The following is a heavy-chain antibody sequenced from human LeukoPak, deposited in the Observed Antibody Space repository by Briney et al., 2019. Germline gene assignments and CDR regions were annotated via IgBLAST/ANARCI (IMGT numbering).Heavy chain of an antibody. CDR1: GYSISSGYY. CDR3: ARVGLSGAMRCDY. D-gene: IGHD1-26*01. J-gene: IGHJ4*02. Sequence: SETLSLTCTVSGYSISSGYYWGWIRPPPGKGLEWIGSIYHSGSTYYNPSLKSRVTISVDTSKNQFSLKLSSVTAADTAVYYCARVGLSGAMRCDYWGQGTLVTVSS. V-gene: IGHV4-38-2*02. CDR2: IYHSGST.